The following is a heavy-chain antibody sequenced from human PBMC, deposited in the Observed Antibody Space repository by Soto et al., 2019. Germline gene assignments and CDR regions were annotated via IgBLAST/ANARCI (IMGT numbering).Heavy chain of an antibody. CDR3: ARLQYTVVTPIDM. D-gene: IGHD2-21*02. CDR1: GGSISSYY. J-gene: IGHJ3*02. V-gene: IGHV4-59*01. CDR2: IHNSGNT. Sequence: PSETLSLTCTVPGGSISSYYWTWIRQFPGKRLEWIAHIHNSGNTNSIPSLKSRVTISMDTSKNQISLRLTSVTAADTAMYYCARLQYTVVTPIDMWGQGTMVTVSS.